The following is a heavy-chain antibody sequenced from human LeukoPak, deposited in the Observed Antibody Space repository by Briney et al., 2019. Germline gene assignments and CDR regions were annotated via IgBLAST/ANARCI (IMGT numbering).Heavy chain of an antibody. CDR1: GFTFDNYG. CDR3: ARDHESSNPTY. V-gene: IGHV3-20*04. D-gene: IGHD6-13*01. Sequence: GGSLRLSCAASGFTFDNYGMSWVRQAPGKGLEWVSGINWNGGTTGYADSVKGRFTISRDNAKNSLYLQMNSLRAEDTALYYCARDHESSNPTYWGQGTLVTVSS. J-gene: IGHJ4*02. CDR2: INWNGGTT.